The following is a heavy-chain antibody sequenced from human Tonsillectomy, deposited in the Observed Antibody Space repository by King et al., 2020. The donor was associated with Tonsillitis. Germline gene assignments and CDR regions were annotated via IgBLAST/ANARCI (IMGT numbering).Heavy chain of an antibody. CDR3: AKEPGGNVVVPTAGHSNWFDP. CDR1: RFTFSSHA. Sequence: VQLVESGGGLGQPGGSLRLSCAASRFTFSSHAMNWVRQPPGKGLEWVSAISGNGGSTYYADSVKGRFTITRDNSKNTLYLQMTSLRAEDTAVYYCAKEPGGNVVVPTAGHSNWFDPWGQGTLVTVSS. J-gene: IGHJ5*02. CDR2: ISGNGGST. D-gene: IGHD2-2*01. V-gene: IGHV3-23*04.